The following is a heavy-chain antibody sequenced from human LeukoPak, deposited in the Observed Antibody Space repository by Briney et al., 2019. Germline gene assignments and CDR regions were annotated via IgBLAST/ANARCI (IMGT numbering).Heavy chain of an antibody. Sequence: ASVKVSCKASGYTFTGYYMHWVRQAPGQGLEWMGWINPNSGGTNYAQKFQGRVTMTTDTSTSTAYMELRSLRSDDTAVYYCARDSLYGYPPGYWGQGTLVTVSS. CDR2: INPNSGGT. CDR1: GYTFTGYY. CDR3: ARDSLYGYPPGY. V-gene: IGHV1-2*02. D-gene: IGHD5/OR15-5a*01. J-gene: IGHJ4*02.